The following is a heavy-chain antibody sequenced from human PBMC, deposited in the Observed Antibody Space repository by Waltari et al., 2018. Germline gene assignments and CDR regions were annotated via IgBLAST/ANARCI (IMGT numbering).Heavy chain of an antibody. J-gene: IGHJ4*02. D-gene: IGHD6-19*01. CDR1: GFTFSRYN. CDR2: ISYSSNYI. V-gene: IGHV3-21*01. Sequence: EVQLVESGGGLVKPGGSLRLSCAASGFTFSRYNLNWVREAPGKGLEWVSSISYSSNYIYYADSVKGRFTISRDNAKNSLYLQMNSLRAEDTAVYYCARDLASSNSGWAYWGQGTLVTVSS. CDR3: ARDLASSNSGWAY.